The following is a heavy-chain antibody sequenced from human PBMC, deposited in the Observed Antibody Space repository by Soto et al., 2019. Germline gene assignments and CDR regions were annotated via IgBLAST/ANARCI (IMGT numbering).Heavy chain of an antibody. D-gene: IGHD6-13*01. J-gene: IGHJ6*02. CDR1: GFTFSSYG. CDR3: ARGIAAAGGYYYGMDV. V-gene: IGHV3-33*01. Sequence: LRLSCAASGFTFSSYGMHWVRQAPGKGLEWVAVIWYDGSNKYYADSVKGRFTISRDNSKNTLYLQMNSLGAEDTAVYYCARGIAAAGGYYYGMDVWGQGTTVTVSS. CDR2: IWYDGSNK.